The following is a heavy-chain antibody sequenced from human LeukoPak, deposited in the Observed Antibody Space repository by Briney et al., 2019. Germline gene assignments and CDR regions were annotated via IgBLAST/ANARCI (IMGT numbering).Heavy chain of an antibody. D-gene: IGHD1-1*01. Sequence: GGSLRLSCAASGFTFSSYAMSWVRQAPGKGLEWVSLISGGGGSTYYADSVKGRFTISRDNTNNTLSLQINSLRVEDTAVYYCGRKRGVNFYYYYVDVWGKGTAVTVSS. CDR1: GFTFSSYA. CDR2: ISGGGGST. J-gene: IGHJ6*03. V-gene: IGHV3-23*01. CDR3: GRKRGVNFYYYYVDV.